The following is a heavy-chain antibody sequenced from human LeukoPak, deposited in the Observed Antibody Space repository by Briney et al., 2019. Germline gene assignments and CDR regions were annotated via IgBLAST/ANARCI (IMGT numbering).Heavy chain of an antibody. CDR1: GFTFSSYS. D-gene: IGHD3-22*01. J-gene: IGHJ4*02. Sequence: GGSLRLSCAASGFTFSSYSMNWVRPAPGEGLEWVSSISSSSSYIYYADSVKGRFTISRDNAKNSLYLQMNSLRAEDTAVYYCARVGYYDSSGYDYWGQGTLVTVSS. CDR3: ARVGYYDSSGYDY. V-gene: IGHV3-21*01. CDR2: ISSSSSYI.